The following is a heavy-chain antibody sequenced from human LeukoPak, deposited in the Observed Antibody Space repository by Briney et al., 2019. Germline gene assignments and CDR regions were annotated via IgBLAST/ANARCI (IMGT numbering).Heavy chain of an antibody. Sequence: ASVKVSCKASGYTFTSYYMHWVRQAPGQGLEWMGIINPSGGSTSYAQKFQGRVTMTRDTSTSTVYMELSSLRSEDTAVYYCARDRPPHRRFLEWLSPRSFNYFDYWGQGTLVTVSS. CDR1: GYTFTSYY. CDR3: ARDRPPHRRFLEWLSPRSFNYFDY. V-gene: IGHV1-46*01. J-gene: IGHJ4*02. D-gene: IGHD3-3*01. CDR2: INPSGGST.